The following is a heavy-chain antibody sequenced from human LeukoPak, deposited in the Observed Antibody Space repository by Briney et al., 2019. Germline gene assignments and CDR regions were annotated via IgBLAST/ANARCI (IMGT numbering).Heavy chain of an antibody. D-gene: IGHD3-22*01. CDR1: GFTFRDYY. CDR2: ISSSGSTI. J-gene: IGHJ4*02. CDR3: ARGQVRYCYDSSGYYYEVIYYFDY. Sequence: GGPLRLSCAVSGFTFRDYYTSWIRQAPGKALRGVSYISSSGSTIYYANVVNGQFTISRDNAKNSLYRPLNSLTGGDTAVYYCARGQVRYCYDSSGYYYEVIYYFDYWGQGTLVTVSS. V-gene: IGHV3-11*04.